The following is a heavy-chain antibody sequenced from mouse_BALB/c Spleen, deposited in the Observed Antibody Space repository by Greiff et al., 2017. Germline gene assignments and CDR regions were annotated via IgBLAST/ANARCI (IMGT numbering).Heavy chain of an antibody. V-gene: IGHV1-14*01. CDR2: INPYNDGT. Sequence: VQLQQSGPELVKPGASVKMSCKASGYTFTSYVMHWVKQKPGQGLEWIGYINPYNDGTKYNEKFKGKATLTSDKSSSTAYMELSSLTSEDSAVYYGARGETARANPPYYYAMDYWGQGTSVTVSS. J-gene: IGHJ4*01. D-gene: IGHD3-2*01. CDR3: ARGETARANPPYYYAMDY. CDR1: GYTFTSYV.